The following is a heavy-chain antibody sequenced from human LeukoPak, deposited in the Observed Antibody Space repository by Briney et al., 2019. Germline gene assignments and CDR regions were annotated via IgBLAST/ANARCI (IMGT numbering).Heavy chain of an antibody. V-gene: IGHV1-2*02. CDR1: GYTFTVYY. CDR3: ARDQTGDGFDC. Sequence: ASVKVSFKASGYTFTVYYMNWVRQAPGQGVEWMGWSNPNTGATNYAQKFQGRVTMTRDTSISTAYTELSRLRSDDTAVYYCARDQTGDGFDCWGQGTLVTVSS. J-gene: IGHJ4*02. D-gene: IGHD7-27*01. CDR2: SNPNTGAT.